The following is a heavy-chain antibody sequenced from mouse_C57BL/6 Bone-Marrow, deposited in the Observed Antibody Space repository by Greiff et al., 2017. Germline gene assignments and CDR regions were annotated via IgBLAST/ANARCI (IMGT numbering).Heavy chain of an antibody. CDR2: IYPRSGNT. J-gene: IGHJ4*01. CDR3: ARRPYAMDY. CDR1: GYTFTSSG. Sequence: VKLQESGAELARPGASVKLSCKASGYTFTSSGISWVKQRTGQGLEWIGEIYPRSGNTYYNEKFKGKATLSADKSSSTAYMELRSLTSEDSAVYFCARRPYAMDYWGQGTSVTVAS. V-gene: IGHV1-81*01.